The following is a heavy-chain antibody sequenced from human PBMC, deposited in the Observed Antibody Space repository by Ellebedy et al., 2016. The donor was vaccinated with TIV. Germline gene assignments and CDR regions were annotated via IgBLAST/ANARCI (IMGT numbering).Heavy chain of an antibody. J-gene: IGHJ3*02. CDR1: GYTFTGYY. CDR3: ARSAFDI. Sequence: ASVKVSXKASGYTFTGYYMHWVRQAPGQGLEWMGWINPNSGGTNYAQKFQGRVTMTRDTSTSTVYMELSSLRSEDTAVYYCARSAFDIWGQGTMVTVSS. CDR2: INPNSGGT. V-gene: IGHV1-2*02.